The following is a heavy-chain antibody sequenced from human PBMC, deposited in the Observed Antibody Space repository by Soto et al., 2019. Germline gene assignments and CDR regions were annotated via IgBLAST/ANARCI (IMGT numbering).Heavy chain of an antibody. J-gene: IGHJ4*02. Sequence: EVRLLESGGGLVQPGGSLRLSCAASGFNFSSYAMSWVRQAPGKGLEWVSTISGSGGGTYYADSMKGRFTISRDNSKNTLYLQMYSLRVEDTAVYYCARESDHWGQGTLVTVSS. CDR3: ARESDH. CDR1: GFNFSSYA. V-gene: IGHV3-23*01. CDR2: ISGSGGGT.